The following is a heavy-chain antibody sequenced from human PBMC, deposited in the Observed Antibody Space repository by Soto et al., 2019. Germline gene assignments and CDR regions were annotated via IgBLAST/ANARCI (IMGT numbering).Heavy chain of an antibody. J-gene: IGHJ5*02. CDR1: GYSFTIYW. Sequence: GESLKISWKGSGYSFTIYWIGWVRQMPGKGLEWMGIIYPGDSDTRYSPSFQGQVTISADKSISTAYLQWSSLKASDTAMYYCARHPPSIAAAGTGWFDPWGQGTLVTVSS. CDR2: IYPGDSDT. V-gene: IGHV5-51*01. CDR3: ARHPPSIAAAGTGWFDP. D-gene: IGHD6-13*01.